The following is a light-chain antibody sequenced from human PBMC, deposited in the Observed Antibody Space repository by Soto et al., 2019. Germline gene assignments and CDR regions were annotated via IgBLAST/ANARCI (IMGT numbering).Light chain of an antibody. J-gene: IGLJ2*01. CDR2: LERSGSY. Sequence: QLVLTQSSSASASLGSSVKLTCILSSGHSSHIIAWHQQQPGKAPRYLMKLERSGSYNKGSGVPDRFSGSSSGPDRYLTISNLQFEDEADYYCETWDSNTRIFGGGTKVTVL. V-gene: IGLV4-60*02. CDR3: ETWDSNTRI. CDR1: SGHSSHI.